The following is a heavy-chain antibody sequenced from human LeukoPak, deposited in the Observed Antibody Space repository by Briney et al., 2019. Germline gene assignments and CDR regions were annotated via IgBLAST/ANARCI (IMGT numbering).Heavy chain of an antibody. CDR2: IKHDGSEK. Sequence: GGSLRLSCAASGFTFSTYWMNWVRQAPGKGLEWVANIKHDGSEKYYVDSVKGRFTISRDNAKDSLYLQMNSLRAEDTAVYYCARVVVVVAGDAFDIWGQGTMVTVSS. D-gene: IGHD2-15*01. J-gene: IGHJ3*02. CDR1: GFTFSTYW. V-gene: IGHV3-7*04. CDR3: ARVVVVVAGDAFDI.